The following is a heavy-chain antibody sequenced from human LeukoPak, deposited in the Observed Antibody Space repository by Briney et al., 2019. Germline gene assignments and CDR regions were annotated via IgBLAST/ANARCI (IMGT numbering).Heavy chain of an antibody. CDR2: IYTSGST. D-gene: IGHD3-3*01. CDR1: GGSISSYY. V-gene: IGHV4-4*09. Sequence: PSETLSLTCTVPGGSISSYYWSWIRQPPGKGLEWIGYIYTSGSTNYNPSLKSRVTISVDTSKNQFSLKLSSVTAADTAVYYCARMGLLEWLLFDYWGQGTLVTVSS. J-gene: IGHJ4*02. CDR3: ARMGLLEWLLFDY.